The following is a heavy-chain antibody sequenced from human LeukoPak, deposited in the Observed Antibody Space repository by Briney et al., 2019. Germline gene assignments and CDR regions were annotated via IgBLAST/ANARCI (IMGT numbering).Heavy chain of an antibody. Sequence: SETLSLTCTVSGGSISSSSYYWGWIRQPPGKGLEWIGSIYYSGSTYYNPSLKSRVTISVDTSKNQFSLKLSSVTAADTAVYYCARGQDTAMVQYYFDYWGQGTLVTVSS. V-gene: IGHV4-39*01. CDR1: GGSISSSSYY. J-gene: IGHJ4*02. CDR3: ARGQDTAMVQYYFDY. CDR2: IYYSGST. D-gene: IGHD5-18*01.